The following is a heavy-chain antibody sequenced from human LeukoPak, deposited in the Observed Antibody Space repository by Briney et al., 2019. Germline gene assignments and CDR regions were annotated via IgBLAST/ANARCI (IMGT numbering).Heavy chain of an antibody. D-gene: IGHD2-15*01. J-gene: IGHJ6*04. CDR1: GGTFSSYA. V-gene: IGHV1-69*13. Sequence: SVKVSCKASGGTFSSYAISWVRQAPGQGLDWMGGIIPIFGTANYAQKFQGRVTITADESTSTDYMELSSLRSEDTAVYYCARDSCSGGSCYEGSYYYGMDVWGKGTTVTVSS. CDR3: ARDSCSGGSCYEGSYYYGMDV. CDR2: IIPIFGTA.